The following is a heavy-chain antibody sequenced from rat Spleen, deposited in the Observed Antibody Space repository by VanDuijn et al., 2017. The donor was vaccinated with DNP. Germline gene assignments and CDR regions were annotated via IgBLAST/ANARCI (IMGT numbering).Heavy chain of an antibody. CDR2: VTSSGGST. V-gene: IGHV5S23*01. CDR1: GFTFSDYA. D-gene: IGHD5-1*01. CDR3: ARGSGTYYWYFDF. Sequence: EVQLVESGGGLVQPGRSLKLSCAASGFTFSDYAMAWVRQSPKKGLGWVASVTSSGGSTYYPDSVKGRFIISRDNARNTLYLQMNSLRSEDTATYYCARGSGTYYWYFDFWGQGVMVTVSS. J-gene: IGHJ1*01.